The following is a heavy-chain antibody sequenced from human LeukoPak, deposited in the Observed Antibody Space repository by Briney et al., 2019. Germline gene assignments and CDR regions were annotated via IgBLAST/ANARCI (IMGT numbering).Heavy chain of an antibody. CDR3: ARRVRDGYNSPSFLVDL. V-gene: IGHV5-51*01. D-gene: IGHD5-24*01. CDR1: GYSFSNNW. CDR2: IYPGDSDT. Sequence: GESLKISCKGYGYSFSNNWIGWVRHLPGKGLEWMGPIYPGDSDTRYSPAFQGQVSISVDRSISTAYLQWSSLKASDTAMYYCARRVRDGYNSPSFLVDLWGQGTLVTVSS. J-gene: IGHJ5*02.